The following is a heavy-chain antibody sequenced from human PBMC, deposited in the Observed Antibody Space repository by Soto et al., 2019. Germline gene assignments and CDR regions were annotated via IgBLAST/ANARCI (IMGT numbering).Heavy chain of an antibody. CDR1: GFTFSSYS. V-gene: IGHV3-21*01. J-gene: IGHJ4*02. Sequence: GGSLRLSCAASGFTFSSYSMNWVRQAPGKGLEWVSSISSSSSYIYYADSVKGRFTISRDNAKNSLYLQMNSLRAEDTAVYYCARPYYDSSGYYYGGLFDYWGQGTLVTVSS. CDR3: ARPYYDSSGYYYGGLFDY. D-gene: IGHD3-22*01. CDR2: ISSSSSYI.